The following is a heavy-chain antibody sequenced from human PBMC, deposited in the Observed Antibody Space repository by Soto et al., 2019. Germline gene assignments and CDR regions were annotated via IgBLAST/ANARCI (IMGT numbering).Heavy chain of an antibody. V-gene: IGHV1-3*01. CDR2: VTSRFENT. CDR1: GYTCTKYD. CDR3: ATQSPDYAKRAFDY. Sequence: ASLKVPCYASGYTCTKYDIQWLGQAPGQRLEWVGCVTSRFENTRSSQRFQGRVSITWDTAASTAYMELSSLTSEDTAVYYCATQSPDYAKRAFDYWGQGTLVTVSS. D-gene: IGHD4-17*01. J-gene: IGHJ4*02.